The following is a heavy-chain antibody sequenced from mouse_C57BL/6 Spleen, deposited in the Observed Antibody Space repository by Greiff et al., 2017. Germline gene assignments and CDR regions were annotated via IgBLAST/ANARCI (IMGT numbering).Heavy chain of an antibody. CDR1: SYTFTSYW. V-gene: IGHV1-7*01. J-gene: IGHJ1*03. Sequence: VQLQQSGAELAKPGASVKLSCKASSYTFTSYWMHWVKQRPGQGLEWIGYINPSSGYPKYNQKFKDKATLTADKSSSTAYMQLGSLTYEDSAVYYCARGDYDGYFDVWGTGTTVTVSS. CDR2: INPSSGYP. CDR3: ARGDYDGYFDV. D-gene: IGHD2-4*01.